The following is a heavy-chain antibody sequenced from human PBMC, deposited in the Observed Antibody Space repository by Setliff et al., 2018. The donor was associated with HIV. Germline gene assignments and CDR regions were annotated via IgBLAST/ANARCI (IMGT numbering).Heavy chain of an antibody. J-gene: IGHJ6*03. Sequence: SETLSLTCAVYGGSFSGYYWSWIRQPPGKGLEWIGEINHDRTTNYNPSLKSRVTISVDTSKNQFSLTLNSVTAADTAVYYCARGSRQLTIFGVVYKTNYYFMDVWGKGTAVTVSS. CDR1: GGSFSGYY. V-gene: IGHV4-34*01. D-gene: IGHD3-3*01. CDR2: INHDRTT. CDR3: ARGSRQLTIFGVVYKTNYYFMDV.